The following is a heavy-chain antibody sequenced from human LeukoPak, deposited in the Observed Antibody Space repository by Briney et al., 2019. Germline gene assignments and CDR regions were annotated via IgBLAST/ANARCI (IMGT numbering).Heavy chain of an antibody. D-gene: IGHD6-19*01. V-gene: IGHV4-31*03. Sequence: SETLSLTCTVSGGSVSSGGYYWSWIRQHPGKGLEWIGYIYYSGSTYYNPSLKSRVTISVDTSKNQFSLKLSSVTAADTAVYYCARDGTREAVAGIYFDYWGQGTLVTVSS. J-gene: IGHJ4*02. CDR1: GGSVSSGGYY. CDR2: IYYSGST. CDR3: ARDGTREAVAGIYFDY.